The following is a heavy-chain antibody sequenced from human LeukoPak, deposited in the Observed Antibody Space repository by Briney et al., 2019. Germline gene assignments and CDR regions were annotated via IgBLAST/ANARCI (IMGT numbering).Heavy chain of an antibody. V-gene: IGHV5-51*01. D-gene: IGHD5-12*01. Sequence: GESLKISCKGSGYSFTNYWIAWVRQMPGKGLEWMGITYPGDSDTRYSPSFKGQVTMSADKSISTAYLQWSSLNVSDTAMYYCAGAYTAYDAFDYWGQGTLVIVSS. J-gene: IGHJ4*02. CDR1: GYSFTNYW. CDR2: TYPGDSDT. CDR3: AGAYTAYDAFDY.